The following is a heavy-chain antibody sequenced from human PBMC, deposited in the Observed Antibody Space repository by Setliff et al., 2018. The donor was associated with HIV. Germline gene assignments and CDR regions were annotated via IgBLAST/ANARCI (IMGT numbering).Heavy chain of an antibody. Sequence: LSLTCAVYGGSFSGYYWSWIRQPPGKGLEWIGEINHSGSTNYNPSLKSRVTISADTSKNQFSLKLSSVTAADTAVYYCARDSGQSFPTAFDIWGQGTMVTVAS. D-gene: IGHD1-26*01. CDR2: INHSGST. CDR3: ARDSGQSFPTAFDI. CDR1: GGSFSGYY. J-gene: IGHJ3*02. V-gene: IGHV4-34*01.